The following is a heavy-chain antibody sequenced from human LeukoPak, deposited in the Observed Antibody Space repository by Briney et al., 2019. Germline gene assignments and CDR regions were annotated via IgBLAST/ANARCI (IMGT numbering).Heavy chain of an antibody. CDR1: GASVSSGSYY. CDR3: AREEWYGSGSYYQRAFDI. D-gene: IGHD3-10*01. CDR2: IYYTGST. Sequence: PSETQSLTCTVSGASVSSGSYYWSWIRQPPGKGLEWIGYIYYTGSTNYNPSLKSRVSISIDTSKSQFSLKLNSVTAADTAVYYCAREEWYGSGSYYQRAFDIWGQGTMVTVSS. V-gene: IGHV4-61*01. J-gene: IGHJ3*02.